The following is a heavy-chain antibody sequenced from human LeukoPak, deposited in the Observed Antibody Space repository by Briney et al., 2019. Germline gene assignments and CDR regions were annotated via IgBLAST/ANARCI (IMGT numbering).Heavy chain of an antibody. CDR1: GGSISSGGYS. V-gene: IGHV4-30-2*01. CDR2: IYHSGST. J-gene: IGHJ4*02. Sequence: SETLSLTCAVSGGSISSGGYSWSWIRQPPGKGLEWIGYIYHSGSTYYNPSLKSRVPISVDRSKNQFSLKLSSVTAADTAVYYCASGYSSSWWGNYYFDYWGQGTLVTVSS. D-gene: IGHD6-13*01. CDR3: ASGYSSSWWGNYYFDY.